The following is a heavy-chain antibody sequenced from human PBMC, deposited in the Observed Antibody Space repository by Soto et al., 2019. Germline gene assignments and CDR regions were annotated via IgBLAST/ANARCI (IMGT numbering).Heavy chain of an antibody. Sequence: GGSLRLSCAASGFTFVTTAMSWVRQAPGEGLEWVSTIDGSGGITYYADSVKGRFTISRDNSGNTVYLQMNSLRGDDTALYYCVKNSGWFNACGPGAIVTVSS. CDR2: IDGSGGIT. CDR3: VKNSGWFNA. CDR1: GFTFVTTA. D-gene: IGHD3-10*01. V-gene: IGHV3-23*01. J-gene: IGHJ5*02.